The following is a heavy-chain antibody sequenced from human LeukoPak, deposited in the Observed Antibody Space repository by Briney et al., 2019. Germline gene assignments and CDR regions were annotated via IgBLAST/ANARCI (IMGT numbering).Heavy chain of an antibody. D-gene: IGHD1-1*01. V-gene: IGHV3-30*18. CDR2: ISYDGSNK. CDR3: ANTPQLWTQFDY. J-gene: IGHJ4*02. Sequence: GGSLRISCAASGFTFSSYGMHRVRQAPGKGLELVAVISYDGSNKYYADSVKGRFTISRDNSKNTLYLQMNSLRAEDTAVYYCANTPQLWTQFDYWGQGTLVTVSS. CDR1: GFTFSSYG.